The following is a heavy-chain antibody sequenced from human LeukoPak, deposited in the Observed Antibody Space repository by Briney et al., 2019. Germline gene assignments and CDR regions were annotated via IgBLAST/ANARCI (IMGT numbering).Heavy chain of an antibody. J-gene: IGHJ1*01. CDR1: VFTFSSYS. D-gene: IGHD3-22*01. Sequence: GGSLRLSCAASVFTFSSYSMNWVRQAPGKGLEWVSSISSSSSYIYYADSVKGRFTISRDNAKNSLYLQMNSLRAEDTAVYYCVRGFDSSGHPPGCLQHWGQGTLVTVSS. CDR2: ISSSSSYI. V-gene: IGHV3-21*01. CDR3: VRGFDSSGHPPGCLQH.